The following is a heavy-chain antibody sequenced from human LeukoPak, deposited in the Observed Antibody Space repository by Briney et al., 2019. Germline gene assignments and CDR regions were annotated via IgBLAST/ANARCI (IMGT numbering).Heavy chain of an antibody. CDR2: IYYSGST. Sequence: PSETLSLTCIVSGGSISSYYWSWLRQPPGKGLEWIGYIYYSGSTNYNPSLKSRVTISVDTSKNQFSLKLSSVTAADTAVYYCARPNPDYWYFDLWGRGTLVTVSS. V-gene: IGHV4-59*08. CDR1: GGSISSYY. CDR3: ARPNPDYWYFDL. J-gene: IGHJ2*01. D-gene: IGHD1-14*01.